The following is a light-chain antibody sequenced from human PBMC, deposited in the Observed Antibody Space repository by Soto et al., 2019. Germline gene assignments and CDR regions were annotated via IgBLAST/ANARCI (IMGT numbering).Light chain of an antibody. CDR2: GAS. J-gene: IGKJ1*01. Sequence: EIVLTQSPGTLSLSPGERATLSCRASQSVSSSYLAWYQQKPGQAPRLLIYGASSRATAIPDRFSGSGSGTDFTLTISRLEPEDFAVYYCQQYGSSPMGTFGQGTKV. V-gene: IGKV3-20*01. CDR3: QQYGSSPMGT. CDR1: QSVSSSY.